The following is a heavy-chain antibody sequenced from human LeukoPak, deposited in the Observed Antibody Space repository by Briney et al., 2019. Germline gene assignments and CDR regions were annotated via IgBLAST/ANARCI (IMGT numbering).Heavy chain of an antibody. CDR3: AREPYYLGDDLNYYDSSGYYPN. J-gene: IGHJ4*02. V-gene: IGHV4-39*07. CDR1: GDSINNKTYY. Sequence: SETLALTCIVSGDSINNKTYYWGWIRQPPGKGLQWIGSIYYSGTTYYNPSLESRVTISFDTSKNQFSLKLTSVTAADTAVYYCAREPYYLGDDLNYYDSSGYYPNWGQGTLVTVSS. D-gene: IGHD3-22*01. CDR2: IYYSGTT.